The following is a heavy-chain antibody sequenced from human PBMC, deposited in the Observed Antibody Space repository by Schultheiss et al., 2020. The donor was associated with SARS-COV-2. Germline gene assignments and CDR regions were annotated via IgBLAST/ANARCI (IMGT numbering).Heavy chain of an antibody. J-gene: IGHJ5*02. Sequence: SETLSLTCTVSGGSISSGDYYWSWIRQPPGKGLEWIGYIYHSGSTKYNPSLKSRVTISLDKSNNQFSLQLSSVTAADTAVYYCARTGVPFGSGYYPNWFDPWGQGTLVTVSS. CDR1: GGSISSGDYY. V-gene: IGHV4-61*05. D-gene: IGHD3-22*01. CDR3: ARTGVPFGSGYYPNWFDP. CDR2: IYHSGST.